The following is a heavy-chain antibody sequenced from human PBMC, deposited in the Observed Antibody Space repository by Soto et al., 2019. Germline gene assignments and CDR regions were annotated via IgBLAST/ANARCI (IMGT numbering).Heavy chain of an antibody. CDR2: ISGSGGST. Sequence: EVQLLESGGGLVQPGGSLRLSCAASGFTFSSYAMSWVRQAPGKGLEWVSAISGSGGSTYYADSVKGRFTISRDNSKHTLYLQMNSLRAEDTAVYYCAKDVGDCSSTSCYESVYWGQGTLVTVSS. J-gene: IGHJ4*02. V-gene: IGHV3-23*01. D-gene: IGHD2-2*01. CDR3: AKDVGDCSSTSCYESVY. CDR1: GFTFSSYA.